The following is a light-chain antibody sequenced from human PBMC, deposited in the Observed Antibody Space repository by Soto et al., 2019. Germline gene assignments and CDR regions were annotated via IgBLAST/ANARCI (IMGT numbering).Light chain of an antibody. CDR1: QSVSSY. CDR2: DAS. CDR3: QQRSNWPLT. V-gene: IGKV3-11*01. Sequence: EIVLTQSPATLSLSPGERATLSCRASQSVSSYLAWYQQKPGQAPRLLIYDASNRATCIPARFSGSGSGTDFTLTIISLEPEDSEVYYCQQRSNWPLTFGGGTKVEIK. J-gene: IGKJ4*01.